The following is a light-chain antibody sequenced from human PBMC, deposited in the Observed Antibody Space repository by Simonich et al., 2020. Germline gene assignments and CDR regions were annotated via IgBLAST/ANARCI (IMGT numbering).Light chain of an antibody. CDR1: QSVSSN. CDR3: QQYNNWPLYT. J-gene: IGKJ2*01. Sequence: EIVMKQSPATLSVSQGERATLSCRASQSVSSNLAWYQQTPGQAPRLLIYGASTRATGIPARFSGSGSGTEFTLTISSLQSEDFAVYYSQQYNNWPLYTFGQGTKLEIK. V-gene: IGKV3-15*01. CDR2: GAS.